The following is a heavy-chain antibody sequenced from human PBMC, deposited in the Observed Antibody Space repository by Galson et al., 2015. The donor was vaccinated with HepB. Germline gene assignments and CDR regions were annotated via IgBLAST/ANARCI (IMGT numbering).Heavy chain of an antibody. D-gene: IGHD2-15*01. Sequence: SLRLSCAASGFTFSSYAMHWVRQAPGKGLEWVAVISYDGSNKYYADSVKGRFTISRDNSKNTLYLQMNSLRAEDTAVYYCARGSNIVVVVAAKDYWGQGTLVTVSS. CDR2: ISYDGSNK. CDR3: ARGSNIVVVVAAKDY. V-gene: IGHV3-30-3*01. J-gene: IGHJ4*02. CDR1: GFTFSSYA.